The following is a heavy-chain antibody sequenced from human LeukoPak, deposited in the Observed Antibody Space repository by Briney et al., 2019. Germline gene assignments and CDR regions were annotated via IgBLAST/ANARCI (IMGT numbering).Heavy chain of an antibody. CDR3: ARDYYGSESHDY. CDR1: GFTFSSYW. CDR2: IKEDGSVK. V-gene: IGHV3-7*01. Sequence: GSLRLSCAASGFTFSSYWMSWVRQAPGKGLEWVANIKEDGSVKYYVDSVKGRFTISRDNAKNSLYLQMNSLRAEDTAVYYCARDYYGSESHDYWGQGTLVTVSS. D-gene: IGHD3-10*01. J-gene: IGHJ4*02.